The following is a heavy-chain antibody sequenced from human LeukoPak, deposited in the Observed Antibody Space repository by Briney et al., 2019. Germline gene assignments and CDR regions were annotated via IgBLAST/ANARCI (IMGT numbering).Heavy chain of an antibody. CDR3: ARHRHGYSYGYYFDY. D-gene: IGHD5-18*01. Sequence: SETLSLTCTVSGGSISSYYWSWIRQPPGKGLEWIGYIYYSGSTNYNPSLKSRVTISVDTSKNQFSLKLSSVTAADTAVYYCARHRHGYSYGYYFDYWGQGTLVTVSS. CDR2: IYYSGST. V-gene: IGHV4-59*08. J-gene: IGHJ4*02. CDR1: GGSISSYY.